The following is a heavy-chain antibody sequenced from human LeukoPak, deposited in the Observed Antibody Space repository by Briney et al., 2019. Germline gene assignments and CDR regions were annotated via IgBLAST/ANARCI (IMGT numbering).Heavy chain of an antibody. V-gene: IGHV1-18*01. J-gene: IGHJ4*02. CDR2: ISAYNGNT. CDR1: GYTFTSYG. D-gene: IGHD4-17*01. Sequence: GASVKVSCKASGYTFTSYGISWVRQAPGQGLEWMGWISAYNGNTNYAQKLQGRVAIARDTSASTAYMELTNLRFEDTAVYYCARALSSATTFWWDYWGQGTLVTVSS. CDR3: ARALSSATTFWWDY.